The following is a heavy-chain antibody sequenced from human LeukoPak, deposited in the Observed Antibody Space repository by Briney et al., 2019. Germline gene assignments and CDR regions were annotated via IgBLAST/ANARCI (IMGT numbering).Heavy chain of an antibody. CDR2: LSTSGTT. D-gene: IGHD3-10*01. V-gene: IGHV4-4*07. Sequence: SETLSLTCTVSGGSISSYYWRWIRQTPGKGLEWIGRLSTSGTTNYNPSLKSRVTMSADTSKNQFFLNLTSVTAADTAVYYCARARGQSGVDYWGQGTLVTVSS. CDR1: GGSISSYY. J-gene: IGHJ4*02. CDR3: ARARGQSGVDY.